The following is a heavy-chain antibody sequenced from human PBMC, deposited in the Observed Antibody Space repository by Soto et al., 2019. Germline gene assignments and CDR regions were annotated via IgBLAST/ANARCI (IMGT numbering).Heavy chain of an antibody. CDR2: ISAYNGNT. CDR1: GYTFTSYG. CDR3: AREHRYCISTSCSYFDY. V-gene: IGHV1-18*01. J-gene: IGHJ4*01. Sequence: ASVKVSCKASGYTFTSYGISWVRQAPGQGLEWMGWISAYNGNTNYAQKLKDRITITTDTSTSTDKKKLRRLRSDDTAVYYCAREHRYCISTSCSYFDYWG. D-gene: IGHD2-2*01.